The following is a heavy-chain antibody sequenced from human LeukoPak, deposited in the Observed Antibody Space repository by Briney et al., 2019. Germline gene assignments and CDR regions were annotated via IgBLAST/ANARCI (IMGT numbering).Heavy chain of an antibody. CDR1: GYRFPTYV. Sequence: ASVKVSCKTSGYRFPTYVITWVRQAPGQGLEWMGWIAPYNGNMNYAQKFQDRVTMTTDTSTSTAYMEVRSLRSDGTAVYYCARGGVGVNWFDPWGQGTLVTVSS. J-gene: IGHJ5*02. D-gene: IGHD2-8*01. V-gene: IGHV1-18*01. CDR3: ARGGVGVNWFDP. CDR2: IAPYNGNM.